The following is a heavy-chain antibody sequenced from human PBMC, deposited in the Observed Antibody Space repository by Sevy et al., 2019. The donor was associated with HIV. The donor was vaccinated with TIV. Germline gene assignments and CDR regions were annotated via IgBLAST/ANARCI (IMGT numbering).Heavy chain of an antibody. J-gene: IGHJ4*02. Sequence: GGSLRLSCVASGFTFPIYSVLWVRQAPGKGLEWLTLISYDGNYKYYADSVKGRFTISRDNSNNILYLQMSSLRVEDTALYFRARVAVEYCTNDCYHRFDHWGLGTLVTVSS. CDR3: ARVAVEYCTNDCYHRFDH. CDR1: GFTFPIYS. V-gene: IGHV3-30*04. D-gene: IGHD2-8*01. CDR2: ISYDGNYK.